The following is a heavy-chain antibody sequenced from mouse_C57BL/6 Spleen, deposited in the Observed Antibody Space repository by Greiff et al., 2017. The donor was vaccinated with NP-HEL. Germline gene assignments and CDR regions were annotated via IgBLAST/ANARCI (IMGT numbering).Heavy chain of an antibody. D-gene: IGHD1-1*01. CDR3: ARGDYYGRRDY. CDR1: GYTFTSYW. V-gene: IGHV1-52*01. J-gene: IGHJ2*01. Sequence: QVQLQQPGAELVRPGSSVKLSCKASGYTFTSYWMHWVKQRPIQGLEWIGNIDPSDSETHYNQKFKDKATLTVDKSSSTAYMQLSSLTSEDSAVDYCARGDYYGRRDYWGQGTTLTVSS. CDR2: IDPSDSET.